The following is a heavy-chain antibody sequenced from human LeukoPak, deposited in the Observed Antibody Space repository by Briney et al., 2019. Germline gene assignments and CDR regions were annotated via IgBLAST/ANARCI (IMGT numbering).Heavy chain of an antibody. V-gene: IGHV7-4-1*02. CDR2: INTNTGNP. CDR3: ARDPTRLWFGELSSYYYYYMDV. D-gene: IGHD3-10*01. CDR1: GGTFSSYA. Sequence: ASVKVSCKASGGTFSSYAISWVRQAPGQGLEWMGWINTNTGNPTYAQGFTGRFVFSLDTSVSTAYLQISSLKAEDTAVYYCARDPTRLWFGELSSYYYYYMDVWGKGTTVTVSS. J-gene: IGHJ6*03.